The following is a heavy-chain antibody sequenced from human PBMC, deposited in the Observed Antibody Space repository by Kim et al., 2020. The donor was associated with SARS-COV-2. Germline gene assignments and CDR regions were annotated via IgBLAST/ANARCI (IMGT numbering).Heavy chain of an antibody. V-gene: IGHV1-69*13. CDR2: IIPIFGTA. CDR3: ASAWFGELFGLVEYGMDV. D-gene: IGHD3-10*01. J-gene: IGHJ6*02. CDR1: GGTFSSYA. Sequence: SVKVSCKASGGTFSSYAISWVRQAPGQGLEWMGGIIPIFGTANYAQKFQGRVTITADESTSTAYMELSSLRSEDTAVYYCASAWFGELFGLVEYGMDVWGQGTTVTVSS.